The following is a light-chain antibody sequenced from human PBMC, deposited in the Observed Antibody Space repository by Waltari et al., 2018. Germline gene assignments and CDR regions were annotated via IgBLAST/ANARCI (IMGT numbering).Light chain of an antibody. V-gene: IGKV3-20*01. Sequence: EIVLTQSPGTLSLSPGQRPTLSCRASQRFSSNYVAWYQQKPGQAPRLLIYGASNRPTVITGGFSEGGSGWDFNRINTRQQQADFALYFCQQYCSASPVTFGPGTKV. J-gene: IGKJ3*01. CDR2: GAS. CDR3: QQYCSASPVT. CDR1: QRFSSNY.